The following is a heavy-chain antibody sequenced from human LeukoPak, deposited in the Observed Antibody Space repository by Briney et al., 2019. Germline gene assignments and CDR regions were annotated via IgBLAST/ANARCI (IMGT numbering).Heavy chain of an antibody. CDR2: IYTSGST. Sequence: SETLSLTCTVSGGSISSYYWSWIRQPAGKGLEWIGRIYTSGSTNYNPSLKSRVTISVDKSKNQFSLKLSSVTAADTAVYYCARGRSSHHYYYYYYMDVWGKGTTVTVSS. CDR3: ARGRSSHHYYYYYYMDV. D-gene: IGHD6-13*01. CDR1: GGSISSYY. J-gene: IGHJ6*03. V-gene: IGHV4-4*07.